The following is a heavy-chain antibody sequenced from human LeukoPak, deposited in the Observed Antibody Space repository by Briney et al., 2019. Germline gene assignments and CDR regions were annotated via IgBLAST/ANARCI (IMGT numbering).Heavy chain of an antibody. J-gene: IGHJ4*02. CDR3: ARGPRSSGWNDY. CDR2: INPNSGGT. D-gene: IGHD6-19*01. CDR1: GYTFTGYY. Sequence: ASVKVSCKASGYTFTGYYMHWVRQAPGQGLEWMGWINPNSGGTNYAQKFQGWDTMTRDTSISTAYMELSRLRSDDTAVYYCARGPRSSGWNDYWGQGTLVTVSS. V-gene: IGHV1-2*04.